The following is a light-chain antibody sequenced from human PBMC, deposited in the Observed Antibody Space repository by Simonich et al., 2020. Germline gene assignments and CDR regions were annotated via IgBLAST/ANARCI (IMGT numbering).Light chain of an antibody. CDR3: QQYYSTPYT. J-gene: IGKJ2*01. V-gene: IGKV4-1*01. CDR2: WAS. CDR1: QSVLYSSNNKNY. Sequence: IVMTQSPDSLAVSLGERATINCKFSQSVLYSSNNKNYLAWYHQKPGQPPKLLIYWASTRESGVPDRFSGSGSGTDFTLTISSLQAEDVAVYYCQQYYSTPYTFGQGTKLEIK.